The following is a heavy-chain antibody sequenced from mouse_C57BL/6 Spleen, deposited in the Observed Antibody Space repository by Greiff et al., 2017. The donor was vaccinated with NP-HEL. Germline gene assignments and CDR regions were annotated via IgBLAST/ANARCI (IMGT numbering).Heavy chain of an antibody. CDR2: IDPENGDT. V-gene: IGHV14-4*01. Sequence: EVKLMESGAELVRPGASVKLSCTASGFNIKDDYMHWVKQRPEQGLEWIGWIDPENGDTEYASKFQGKATITADTSSNTAYLQLSSLTSEDTAVYYCTTETYYGAYWGQGTLVTVSA. CDR3: TTETYYGAY. CDR1: GFNIKDDY. D-gene: IGHD1-1*01. J-gene: IGHJ3*01.